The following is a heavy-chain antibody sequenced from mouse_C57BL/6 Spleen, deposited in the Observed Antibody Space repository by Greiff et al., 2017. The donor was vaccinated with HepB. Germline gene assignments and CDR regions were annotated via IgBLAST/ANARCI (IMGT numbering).Heavy chain of an antibody. V-gene: IGHV1-26*01. CDR3: ARRCYDYDRGYWYFDV. D-gene: IGHD2-4*01. J-gene: IGHJ1*03. CDR1: GYTFTDYY. CDR2: INPNNGGT. Sequence: EVQLQQSGPELVKPGASVKISCKASGYTFTDYYMNWVKQSHGKSLEWIGDINPNNGGTSYNQKFKGKATLTVDKSSRTAYMELRSLTSEDSAVYYCARRCYDYDRGYWYFDVWGTGSTVTVAS.